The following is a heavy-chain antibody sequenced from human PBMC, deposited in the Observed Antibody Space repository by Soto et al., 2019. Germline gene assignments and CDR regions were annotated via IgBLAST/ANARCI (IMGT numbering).Heavy chain of an antibody. V-gene: IGHV3-33*01. CDR2: IWYDGSNK. Sequence: GGSLRLSCAASGFTFSSYGMHWVRQAPGKGLEWVAVIWYDGSNKYYADSVKGRFTISRDNSKNTLYLQMNSLRAEDTAVYYCARVALVAAIYYYYYMDVWGKGTTVTVSS. CDR3: ARVALVAAIYYYYYMDV. CDR1: GFTFSSYG. J-gene: IGHJ6*03. D-gene: IGHD2-2*01.